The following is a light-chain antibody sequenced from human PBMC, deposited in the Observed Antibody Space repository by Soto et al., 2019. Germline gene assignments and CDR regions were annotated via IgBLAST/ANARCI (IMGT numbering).Light chain of an antibody. CDR2: EVS. J-gene: IGLJ3*02. CDR3: TSYTSSSTWV. Sequence: QSALTQPASVSGSPGQSLTISCTGTSSDVGAYNYVSWFQQHPDKAPKPMIYEVSNRPSGVSNRFSGSKSGNTASLTISGLQAEDEADYYCTSYTSSSTWVFGGGTKLTVL. CDR1: SSDVGAYNY. V-gene: IGLV2-14*01.